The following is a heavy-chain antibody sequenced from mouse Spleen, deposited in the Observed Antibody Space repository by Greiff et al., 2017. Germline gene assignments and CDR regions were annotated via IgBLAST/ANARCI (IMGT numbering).Heavy chain of an antibody. CDR2: ISYDGSN. CDR3: ATTYGNYGYYYAMDY. CDR1: GYSITSGYY. V-gene: IGHV3-6*01. J-gene: IGHJ4*01. D-gene: IGHD2-1*01. Sequence: ESGPGLVKPSQSLSLTCSVPGYSITSGYYWNWIRQFPGNKLEWMGYISYDGSNNYNPSLKNRISITRDTSKNQFFLKLNSVTTEDTATYYCATTYGNYGYYYAMDYWGQGTSVTVSS.